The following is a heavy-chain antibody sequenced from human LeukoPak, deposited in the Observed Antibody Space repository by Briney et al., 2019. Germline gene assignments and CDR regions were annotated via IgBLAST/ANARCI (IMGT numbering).Heavy chain of an antibody. D-gene: IGHD5-24*01. CDR3: ARDPGDGYNTYYDAFDI. Sequence: PSGTLSITCTVSGGSISSHYWSWIRQPPGKGLEWIGYIYYSGSTNYNPSLKSRVTISVDTSKNQFSLKLSSVTVADTAVYYCARDPGDGYNTYYDAFDIWGQGTMVTVSS. CDR1: GGSISSHY. V-gene: IGHV4-59*11. CDR2: IYYSGST. J-gene: IGHJ3*02.